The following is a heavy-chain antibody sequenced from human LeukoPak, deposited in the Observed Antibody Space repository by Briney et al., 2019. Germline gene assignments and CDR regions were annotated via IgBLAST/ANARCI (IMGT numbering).Heavy chain of an antibody. CDR3: ARPPYSSGLGGNWFDP. CDR1: GGSFSGYY. J-gene: IGHJ5*02. Sequence: SETLSLTCAVYGGSFSGYYWSWIRQPPGKGLEWIGEINHRGSTNYNPSLKSRVTISVDTSKNQFSLKLSSVTDADTAVYYCARPPYSSGLGGNWFDPWGQGTLVTVSS. V-gene: IGHV4-34*01. CDR2: INHRGST. D-gene: IGHD6-19*01.